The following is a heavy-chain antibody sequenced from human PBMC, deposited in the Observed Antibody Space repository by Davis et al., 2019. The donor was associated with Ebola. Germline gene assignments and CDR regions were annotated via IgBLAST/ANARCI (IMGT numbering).Heavy chain of an antibody. D-gene: IGHD2-15*01. CDR1: GYSFSTHW. CDR3: ARQYCRGGDTCYYLFDT. J-gene: IGHJ4*02. CDR2: IYPADSDA. V-gene: IGHV5-51*01. Sequence: GESLKISCTGSGYSFSTHWIAWARQVPGKGLEWMGNIYPADSDARYSPSFQGHVSISADKSINTAYLQWSSLKASDTGMYYCARQYCRGGDTCYYLFDTWGQGTLVTVSS.